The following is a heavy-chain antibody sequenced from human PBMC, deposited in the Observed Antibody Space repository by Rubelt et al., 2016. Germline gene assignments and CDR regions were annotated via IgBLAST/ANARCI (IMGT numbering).Heavy chain of an antibody. D-gene: IGHD5-12*01. J-gene: IGHJ4*02. Sequence: QESGPGLVKPSETLSLTCTVSGGSISSSSYYWGWIRQPPGKGLEWIGSIYYSGSTYYNPSLKSRVTISVDTSKNQFSLKLSSVTAADTAVYYCARVGGYGTYFDYWGQGTLVTVSS. V-gene: IGHV4-39*07. CDR2: IYYSGST. CDR3: ARVGGYGTYFDY. CDR1: GGSISSSSYY.